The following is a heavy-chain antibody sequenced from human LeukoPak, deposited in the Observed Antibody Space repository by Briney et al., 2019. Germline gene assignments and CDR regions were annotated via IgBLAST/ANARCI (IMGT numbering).Heavy chain of an antibody. CDR2: IYTSGST. CDR1: GGSISSGSYY. J-gene: IGHJ4*02. V-gene: IGHV4-61*02. Sequence: PSQTLSLTXTVSGGSISSGSYYWSWIRQPAGKGLEWIGRIYTSGSTNYNPSLKSRVTISVDTSKNQFSLKLSSVTAADTVVYYCARDGTAAGTFDYWGQGTLVTVSS. CDR3: ARDGTAAGTFDY. D-gene: IGHD6-13*01.